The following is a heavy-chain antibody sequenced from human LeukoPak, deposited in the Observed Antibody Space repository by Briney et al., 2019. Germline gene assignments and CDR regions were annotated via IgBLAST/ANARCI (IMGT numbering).Heavy chain of an antibody. J-gene: IGHJ2*01. CDR2: IYYSGST. V-gene: IGHV4-59*12. CDR1: GGSISSYY. CDR3: AREASADSHFDL. Sequence: PSETLSLTCTVSGGSISSYYWSWIRQPPGKGLEWIGYIYYSGSTNYNPSLKSRVTISVDTSKNQFSLKLSSVTAADTAVYYCAREASADSHFDLWGRGTLVTVSS.